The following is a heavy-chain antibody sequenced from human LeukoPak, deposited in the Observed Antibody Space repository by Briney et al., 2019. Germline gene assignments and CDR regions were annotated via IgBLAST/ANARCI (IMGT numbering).Heavy chain of an antibody. D-gene: IGHD1-26*01. J-gene: IGHJ4*02. CDR1: GFTFSSYW. Sequence: GGSLRLSCAASGFTFSSYWMHWVRQAPGKGLVWVSRINSDGSSTSYADSVKGRFTISRDNAKNTLYLQMNSLRADDTAVYYCAKDRSGTFYVGGNYWGQGTLVTVSS. V-gene: IGHV3-74*01. CDR3: AKDRSGTFYVGGNY. CDR2: INSDGSST.